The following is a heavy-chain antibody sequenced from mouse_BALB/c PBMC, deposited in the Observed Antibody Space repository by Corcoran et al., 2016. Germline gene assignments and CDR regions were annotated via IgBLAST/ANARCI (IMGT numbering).Heavy chain of an antibody. CDR2: INPYTGEP. J-gene: IGHJ4*01. V-gene: IGHV9-3-1*01. CDR3: AREPCAMDY. D-gene: IGHD6-1*01. Sequence: QIHFLQSGSELKKPGETVNISCKASVYTFKNYGMNWVKQAPGKGLKWMGWINPYTGEPTYADDFKVRFAFTLGSSARTAYLQINNLKNEDTATYFCAREPCAMDYWGQGTSVTVSS. CDR1: VYTFKNYG.